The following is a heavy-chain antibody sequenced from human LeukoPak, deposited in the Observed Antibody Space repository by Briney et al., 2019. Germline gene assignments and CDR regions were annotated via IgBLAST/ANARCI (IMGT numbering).Heavy chain of an antibody. D-gene: IGHD5-24*01. CDR3: ARDWRDGYPDY. V-gene: IGHV3-30*02. Sequence: PGGSLRLSCAASGFTFGSYGMHWVRQAPGKGLEWVTFIRSDGSNKYYADSVKGRFTISRDNSKNTLYLQMNSLRAEDTAVYYCARDWRDGYPDYWGQGTLVTVSS. J-gene: IGHJ4*02. CDR2: IRSDGSNK. CDR1: GFTFGSYG.